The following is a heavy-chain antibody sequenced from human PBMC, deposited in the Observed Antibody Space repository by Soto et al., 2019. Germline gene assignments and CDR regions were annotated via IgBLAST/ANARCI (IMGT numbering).Heavy chain of an antibody. CDR2: IGPESGAT. V-gene: IGHV1-2*02. CDR3: GRGRSGQIVVFY. D-gene: IGHD1-26*01. J-gene: IGHJ4*02. CDR1: GYTFTGHY. Sequence: ASVKVSCKASGYTFTGHYIHWVRQAPEQGPEWMGEIGPESGATRYAQKFQGRVTMSMDTSITTVYMELKNLSPDDTAVYYCGRGRSGQIVVFYWGQGTQVT.